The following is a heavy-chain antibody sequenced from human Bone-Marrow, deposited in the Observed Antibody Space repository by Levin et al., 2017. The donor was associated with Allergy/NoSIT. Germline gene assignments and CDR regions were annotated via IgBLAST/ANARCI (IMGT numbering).Heavy chain of an antibody. CDR1: GFNFNNFA. CDR3: AKDGYFGSGSYYPPYYFDY. CDR2: ISTTGGNT. J-gene: IGHJ4*02. V-gene: IGHV3-23*01. D-gene: IGHD3-10*01. Sequence: GESLKISCAASGFNFNNFAMSWVRQAPGKGLEWVSGISTTGGNTYYADSVKGRFTISRDMSKSTLYLQMNSLRAEDTAVYYCAKDGYFGSGSYYPPYYFDYWGQGTLVTVSS.